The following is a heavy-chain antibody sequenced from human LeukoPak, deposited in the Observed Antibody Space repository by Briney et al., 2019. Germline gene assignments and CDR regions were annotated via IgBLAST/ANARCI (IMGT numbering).Heavy chain of an antibody. CDR1: GFTFSNAW. D-gene: IGHD3-16*02. V-gene: IGHV3-15*01. Sequence: PGGSLRLSCAASGFTFSNAWMSWVRQAPGKGLEWVGRIKSKTDGGTTDYAAPVKGRFTISRDDSKNTLYLQMNSLKTEDTAVYYCTTWGALSAAPDFDYWGQGTLVTVSS. CDR2: IKSKTDGGTT. J-gene: IGHJ4*02. CDR3: TTWGALSAAPDFDY.